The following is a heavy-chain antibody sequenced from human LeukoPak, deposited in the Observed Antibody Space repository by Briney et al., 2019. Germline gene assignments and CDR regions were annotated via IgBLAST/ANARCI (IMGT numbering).Heavy chain of an antibody. CDR3: ARGMVLDTYLDY. CDR1: GFTFSSYA. V-gene: IGHV3-30-3*01. D-gene: IGHD3-10*01. J-gene: IGHJ4*02. CDR2: ISYDGSNK. Sequence: GGSLRLSCAASGFTFSSYAMHWVRQAPGKGLEWVAVISYDGSNKYYADSVKGRFTISRDNSKNTLYLQMNSLRAEDTAVYYCARGMVLDTYLDYWGQGTLVTVSS.